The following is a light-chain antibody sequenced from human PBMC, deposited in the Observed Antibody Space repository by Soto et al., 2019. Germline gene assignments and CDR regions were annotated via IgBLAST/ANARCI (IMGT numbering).Light chain of an antibody. CDR3: QHYSNWPPT. V-gene: IGKV3-15*01. CDR1: QTVHRN. CDR2: YAS. J-gene: IGKJ3*01. Sequence: EVVMTQSPATLSVSPGERATLSCRASQTVHRNLAWYQQKPGQAPSLLISYASTRATGIPARFSGSGSETAFNLTSSSLQSEDSGVYYCQHYSNWPPTFGPGTKVEIK.